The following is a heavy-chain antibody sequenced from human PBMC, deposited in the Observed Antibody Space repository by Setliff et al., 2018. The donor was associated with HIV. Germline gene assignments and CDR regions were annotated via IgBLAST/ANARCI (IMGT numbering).Heavy chain of an antibody. V-gene: IGHV4-34*01. CDR2: IYYSGST. CDR3: VRDDYGYNGKGFDY. CDR1: GGSFSGYY. J-gene: IGHJ4*02. D-gene: IGHD4-17*01. Sequence: SETLSLTCAVYGGSFSGYYWGWIRQPPGKGLEWIGSIYYSGSTNYNPSLKSRVTISIDTSNNQISLRLSSVTAADTAMYYCVRDDYGYNGKGFDYWGPGTLVTVSS.